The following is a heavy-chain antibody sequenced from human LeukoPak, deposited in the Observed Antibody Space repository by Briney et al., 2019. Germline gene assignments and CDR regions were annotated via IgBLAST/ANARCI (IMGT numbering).Heavy chain of an antibody. CDR1: GFTFDDYA. J-gene: IGHJ4*02. CDR3: ARDAAYGYDRFDY. Sequence: GESLRLSCAASGFTFDDYAMHWVRQAPGKGLEWVSGISWNSGSIGYADSMKGRFTISRDNAKNSLYLQMNSLRAEDTAVYYCARDAAYGYDRFDYWGQGTQVTVSS. D-gene: IGHD5-18*01. V-gene: IGHV3-9*01. CDR2: ISWNSGSI.